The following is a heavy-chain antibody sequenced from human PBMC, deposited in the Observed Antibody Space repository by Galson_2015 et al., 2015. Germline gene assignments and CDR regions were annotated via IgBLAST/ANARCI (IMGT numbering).Heavy chain of an antibody. J-gene: IGHJ3*02. Sequence: QSGAEVKKPGASVKVSCKASGYTFTSYGISWVRQAPGQGLEWMGWISAYNGNTNYAQKLQGRVTMTTDTSTSTAYMELRSLRSDDTAVYYCASDFPRAIVVVPAAMHAFDIWGQGTMVTVSS. CDR1: GYTFTSYG. CDR2: ISAYNGNT. D-gene: IGHD2-2*01. CDR3: ASDFPRAIVVVPAAMHAFDI. V-gene: IGHV1-18*01.